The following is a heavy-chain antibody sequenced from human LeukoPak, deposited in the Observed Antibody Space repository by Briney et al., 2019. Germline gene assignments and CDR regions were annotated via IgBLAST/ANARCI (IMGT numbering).Heavy chain of an antibody. Sequence: GGSLRLACAASGFTFSSYALSWVRQAPAKGLEWVSVISGGGGSTYYADSVKGRFTISRDNSKNTLFLQMNSLRVEDTAVYYCATGMENYDGSGYYSYFQHWGQGTLVTVSS. V-gene: IGHV3-23*01. CDR2: ISGGGGST. CDR1: GFTFSSYA. CDR3: ATGMENYDGSGYYSYFQH. J-gene: IGHJ1*01. D-gene: IGHD3-22*01.